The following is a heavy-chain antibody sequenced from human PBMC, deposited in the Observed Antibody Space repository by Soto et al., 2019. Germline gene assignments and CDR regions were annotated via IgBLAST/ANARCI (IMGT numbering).Heavy chain of an antibody. Sequence: GRSLRLPCAASPFTLSDHPMASVRQVPRKGLEWVSGISDSGITTKYASSVKGRFTISRDNSKNTLFLQMTSLKAANTAVYYCAKDARRSGIVGQWVAWGQGALGTVAS. CDR3: AKDARRSGIVGQWVA. CDR2: ISDSGITT. V-gene: IGHV3-23*01. J-gene: IGHJ5*02. CDR1: PFTLSDHP. D-gene: IGHD1-26*01.